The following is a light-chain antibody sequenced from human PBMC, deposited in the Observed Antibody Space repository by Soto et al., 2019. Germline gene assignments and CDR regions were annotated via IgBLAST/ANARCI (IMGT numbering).Light chain of an antibody. J-gene: IGKJ4*01. CDR2: AAS. V-gene: IGKV1-9*01. Sequence: IQLTQSPSSRSASVGDRVTITCRASQGISSYLAWYQQKSGKAPKLLIYAASTLHTGVPSRFSGSGSGTDFTLTINILQPEDFATYYCQQLNSYPLTFGGGTKVDIK. CDR3: QQLNSYPLT. CDR1: QGISSY.